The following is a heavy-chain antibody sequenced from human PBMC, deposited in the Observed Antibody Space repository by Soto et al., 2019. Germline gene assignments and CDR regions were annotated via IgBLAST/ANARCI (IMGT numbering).Heavy chain of an antibody. D-gene: IGHD2-15*01. CDR1: GFTFSSYA. Sequence: EVQLLESGGGLVQPGGSLRLSCAASGFTFSSYAMSWVRQAPGKGLEWVSAISGSGGSTYYADSVKGRFTISRDNSKNTLYLQMNSLRAEDTAVYYCADGGSSTKNAFDIWGQGTMVTVSS. CDR3: ADGGSSTKNAFDI. CDR2: ISGSGGST. J-gene: IGHJ3*02. V-gene: IGHV3-23*01.